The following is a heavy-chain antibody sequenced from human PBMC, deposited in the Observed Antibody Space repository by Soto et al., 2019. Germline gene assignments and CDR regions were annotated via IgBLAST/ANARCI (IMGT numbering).Heavy chain of an antibody. CDR2: ISYDETNE. V-gene: IGHV3-30*18. Sequence: QVQLVESGGGLVQPGGSLILTCVAYGFTFGSHGMHWVRQAPGKGLEWVAVISYDETNEHYVDSVKGRFTISRENYKSILYLQMHRLRPEDTAVYKCAKDLRTTISDYGMDVWGQGTTVTVSS. J-gene: IGHJ6*02. CDR3: AKDLRTTISDYGMDV. CDR1: GFTFGSHG.